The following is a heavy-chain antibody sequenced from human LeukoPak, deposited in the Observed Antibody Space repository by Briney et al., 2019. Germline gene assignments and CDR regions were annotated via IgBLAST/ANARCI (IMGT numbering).Heavy chain of an antibody. CDR3: ARALLLLLLDY. CDR1: GLTVSSNY. J-gene: IGHJ4*02. D-gene: IGHD2-15*01. V-gene: IGHV3-53*01. CDR2: IYSDGRT. Sequence: GGSLRLSCAASGLTVSSNYMSWVRQAPGKGLEWVSIIYSDGRTYYADSVKGRFTISRDNSKNTLYLQMNSLRAEDTAVYYCARALLLLLLDYWGQGTLVTVSS.